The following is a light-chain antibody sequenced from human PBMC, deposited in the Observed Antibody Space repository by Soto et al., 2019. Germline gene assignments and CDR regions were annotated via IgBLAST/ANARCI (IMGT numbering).Light chain of an antibody. V-gene: IGKV1-5*01. CDR2: HAS. Sequence: DIQMTQSPPTLSASVGDRVTITCRASQSISGWLAWYQQKPGKAPKVMIYHASTLESGVPSRFSGSGSGTEFTLTISGLQPDDSATYYCQQYNSYRTCGQGTKVEIK. CDR1: QSISGW. J-gene: IGKJ1*01. CDR3: QQYNSYRT.